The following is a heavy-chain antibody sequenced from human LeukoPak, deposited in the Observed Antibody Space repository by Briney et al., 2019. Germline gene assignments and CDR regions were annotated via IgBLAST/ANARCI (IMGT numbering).Heavy chain of an antibody. CDR1: GGCVSSSRYN. J-gene: IGHJ4*02. CDR2: IYYSGST. Sequence: PSESLCLTCTVSGGCVSSSRYNWSWIRQPPGKGLEWIEYIYYSGSTNYNPSLKSRVTMSVDTSKNQFSLKLSSVTAADTAVYYCAREEMATSYYFDYWGQGTLVTVSS. V-gene: IGHV4-61*01. D-gene: IGHD5-24*01. CDR3: AREEMATSYYFDY.